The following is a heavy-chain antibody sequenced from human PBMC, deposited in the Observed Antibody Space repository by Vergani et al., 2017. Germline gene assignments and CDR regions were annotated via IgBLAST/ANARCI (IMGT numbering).Heavy chain of an antibody. V-gene: IGHV4-34*01. D-gene: IGHD6-25*01. Sequence: QVQLQQWGAGLLKPSETLSLTCAVYGGSFSGYYWSWIRQPPGKGLEWIGEINHSGSTNYNPSLKSRVTISVDTSQNQFSLKLRSVTAADTAVYYCARVDTQVPATSHFYYMDVWGKGTTVVVSS. CDR2: INHSGST. CDR3: ARVDTQVPATSHFYYMDV. CDR1: GGSFSGYY. J-gene: IGHJ6*03.